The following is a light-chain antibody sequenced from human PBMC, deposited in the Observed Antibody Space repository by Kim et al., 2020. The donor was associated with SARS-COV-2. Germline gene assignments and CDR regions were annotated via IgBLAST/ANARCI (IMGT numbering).Light chain of an antibody. Sequence: SYELTQPPSVSVSPGQTASITCSGDRLGDKYASWYQQKPGQSPVLVIYNDSRRPSGIPEWFSGSNSGNTATLTISGTQAIDEADYYCQAWDNNNGVFGGGTQLTVL. CDR3: QAWDNNNGV. CDR2: NDS. V-gene: IGLV3-1*01. CDR1: RLGDKY. J-gene: IGLJ3*02.